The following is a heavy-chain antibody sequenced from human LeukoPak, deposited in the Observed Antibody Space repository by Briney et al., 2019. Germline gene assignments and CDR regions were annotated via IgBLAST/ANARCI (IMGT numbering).Heavy chain of an antibody. CDR1: GGSISSTSYY. CDR2: IYYSGST. D-gene: IGHD6-13*01. V-gene: IGHV4-39*07. CDR3: ARAYSSSWYRSYFDY. J-gene: IGHJ4*02. Sequence: SETLSLTCTVSGGSISSTSYYWGWIRQPPGKGLEWIGSIYYSGSTYYNPSLKSRATISVDTSKNQFSLKLSSVTAADTAVYYCARAYSSSWYRSYFDYWGQGTLVTVSS.